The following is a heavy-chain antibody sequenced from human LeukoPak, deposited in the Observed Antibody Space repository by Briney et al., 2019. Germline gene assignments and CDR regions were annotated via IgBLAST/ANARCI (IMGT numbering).Heavy chain of an antibody. Sequence: GGSLRLSCAASGFNFDDYAMHWVRQAPGKSLEWVSGISWNSGNIAYADSVKGRFTISRDSAKTSLYLQINNLRAEDTALYYCAKAHDYGDYAGFDYWGQGTLVSVSS. CDR2: ISWNSGNI. V-gene: IGHV3-9*01. CDR3: AKAHDYGDYAGFDY. J-gene: IGHJ4*02. CDR1: GFNFDDYA. D-gene: IGHD4-17*01.